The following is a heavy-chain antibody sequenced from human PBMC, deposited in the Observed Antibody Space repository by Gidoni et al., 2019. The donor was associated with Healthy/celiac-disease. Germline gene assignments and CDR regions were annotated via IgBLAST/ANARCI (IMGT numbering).Heavy chain of an antibody. J-gene: IGHJ4*02. Sequence: QVQLVESGGGVVQPGRSLRLSCAASGFTFSSYGMHWVRQAPGKGLEWVAVIWYDGSNKYYADSVKGRFTISRDNSKNTLYLQMNSLRAEDTAVYYCARDRGTTVPYYFDYWGQGTLVTVSS. CDR2: IWYDGSNK. CDR1: GFTFSSYG. V-gene: IGHV3-33*01. CDR3: ARDRGTTVPYYFDY. D-gene: IGHD4-17*01.